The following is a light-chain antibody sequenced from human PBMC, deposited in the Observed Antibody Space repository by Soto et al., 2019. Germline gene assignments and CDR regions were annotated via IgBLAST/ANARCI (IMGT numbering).Light chain of an antibody. CDR3: QQYNKWPPIT. CDR2: DTS. Sequence: EVVLTQSPATLSVSPGERATLSCRASQSVSIKLAWYQQKPGQAPRLLIDDTSTRATGSPARFSGSGSGTEFTLTISSLQSEDFAVYYCQQYNKWPPITFGQGTRLEIK. J-gene: IGKJ5*01. CDR1: QSVSIK. V-gene: IGKV3-15*01.